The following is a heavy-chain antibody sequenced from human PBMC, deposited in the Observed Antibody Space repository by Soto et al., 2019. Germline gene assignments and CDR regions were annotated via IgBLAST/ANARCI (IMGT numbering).Heavy chain of an antibody. CDR2: ISYDGNTQ. CDR3: AKVSRPSRISTPDFDY. CDR1: GFTLSSYS. J-gene: IGHJ4*02. Sequence: QVQLVESGGGVVQPGTSLRLSCAASGFTLSSYSIHWVRQAPGKGLDWLAVISYDGNTQFYGDSVKCRFIVSRDNSRNTLYLQLNNLQAEDTAVYYCAKVSRPSRISTPDFDYWGQGTLVTVSS. V-gene: IGHV3-30-3*01.